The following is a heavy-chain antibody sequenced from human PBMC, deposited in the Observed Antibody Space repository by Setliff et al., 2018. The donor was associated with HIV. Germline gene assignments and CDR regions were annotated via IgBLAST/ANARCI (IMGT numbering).Heavy chain of an antibody. CDR2: IGTAGDT. V-gene: IGHV3-13*01. CDR3: ARTAYYRDSSGYYSVAFDM. J-gene: IGHJ3*02. D-gene: IGHD3-22*01. Sequence: PGGSLRLSCAASGFTFVNHDIEWVRQAPGKGLEWVSHIGTAGDTYYLDSVKGRFTISREDARNSGYLQMNSLRDDDTAVYFCARTAYYRDSSGYYSVAFDMWGPGTMVTFSS. CDR1: GFTFVNHD.